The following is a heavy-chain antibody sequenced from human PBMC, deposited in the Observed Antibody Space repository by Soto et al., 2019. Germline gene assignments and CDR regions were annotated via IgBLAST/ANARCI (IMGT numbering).Heavy chain of an antibody. CDR1: GYTFTSAG. CDR2: ISTYNGNT. J-gene: IGHJ4*02. Sequence: QVQLVQSGAEVKNPGTSVKVSCKTSGYTFTSAGISWVRQAPGQRLEWMGWISTYNGNTKYAQKVQGRVTMTTDTSTSTAYMELKSLTSDDTAVYYCARDLDGSGSYYTDYWGQGTLVTVAA. D-gene: IGHD3-10*01. V-gene: IGHV1-18*01. CDR3: ARDLDGSGSYYTDY.